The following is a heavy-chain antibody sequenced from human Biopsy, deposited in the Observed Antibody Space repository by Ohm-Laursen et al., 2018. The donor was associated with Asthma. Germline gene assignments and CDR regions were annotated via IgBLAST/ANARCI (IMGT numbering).Heavy chain of an antibody. CDR1: GLTFGDYW. D-gene: IGHD3-3*01. CDR3: AKDTEGRYDFWSGLSYNYYGMDV. Sequence: GSLRLSCSASGLTFGDYWMSWVRQVPGKGLEWVANIKHDGSEKNHVDSLKGRFTISRDNSKNTLYLQMNSLRAEDTAVYYCAKDTEGRYDFWSGLSYNYYGMDVWGQGTTVTVSS. J-gene: IGHJ6*02. V-gene: IGHV3-7*01. CDR2: IKHDGSEK.